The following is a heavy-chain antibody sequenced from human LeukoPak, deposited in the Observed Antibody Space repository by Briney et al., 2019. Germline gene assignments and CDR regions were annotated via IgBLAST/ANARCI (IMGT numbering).Heavy chain of an antibody. CDR3: ARAPPSWYHFDY. V-gene: IGHV3-13*04. CDR2: IGRAGDT. Sequence: RAGGSLRLSCAAAGFTFSAYDMHWVRQTTGKGLEWVSYIGRAGDTYYAGSVKGRFTISREDATNSLFLQMNSLGVGDTAVYYCARAPPSWYHFDYWGQGTLVTVSS. CDR1: GFTFSAYD. J-gene: IGHJ4*02. D-gene: IGHD6-13*01.